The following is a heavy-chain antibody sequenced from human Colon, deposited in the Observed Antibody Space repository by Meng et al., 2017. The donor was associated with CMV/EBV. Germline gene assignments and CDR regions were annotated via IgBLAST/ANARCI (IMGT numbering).Heavy chain of an antibody. CDR1: GFTFSNYL. J-gene: IGHJ5*02. Sequence: EVQLMESGGGLVKPGGSLSISCAASGFTFSNYLMHWVRQAPGKGLVWVSRIKTDGSTTNYADSVKGRFTISRDNAKNTLYLQMNSLRAEDTAVYYCARDLEWELSFDPWGQGTLVTVSS. D-gene: IGHD1-26*01. CDR2: IKTDGSTT. V-gene: IGHV3-74*01. CDR3: ARDLEWELSFDP.